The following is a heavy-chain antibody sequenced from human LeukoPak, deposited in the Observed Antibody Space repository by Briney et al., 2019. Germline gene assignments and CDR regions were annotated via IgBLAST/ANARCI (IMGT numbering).Heavy chain of an antibody. CDR1: GFTFSSYG. CDR3: AKDRRLVTGTGGFDY. CDR2: ISGSGGST. D-gene: IGHD2-8*02. V-gene: IGHV3-23*01. Sequence: GGTLRLSCAASGFTFSSYGMSWVRQAPGKGLEWVSAISGSGGSTYYADSVKGRFTISRDNSKNTLYLQMNSLRAEDTAVYYCAKDRRLVTGTGGFDYWGQGTLVTVSS. J-gene: IGHJ4*02.